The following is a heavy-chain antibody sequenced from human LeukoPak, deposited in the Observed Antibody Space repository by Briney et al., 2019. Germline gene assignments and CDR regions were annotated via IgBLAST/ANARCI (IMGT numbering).Heavy chain of an antibody. CDR1: GYTFTSYD. V-gene: IGHV1-2*04. D-gene: IGHD6-6*01. J-gene: IGHJ4*02. CDR3: ARDMGDSTSPYFDY. CDR2: INPRSGGT. Sequence: ASVKVSCKASGYTFTSYDINWVRQAPGQGLEWMGWINPRSGGTDYAQKFQGWVTMTRDTSISTVYLELSSLKSDDTAVYYCARDMGDSTSPYFDYWGQGSLVTVSS.